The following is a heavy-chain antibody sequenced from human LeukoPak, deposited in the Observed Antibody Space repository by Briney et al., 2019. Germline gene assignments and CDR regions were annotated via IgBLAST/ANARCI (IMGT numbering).Heavy chain of an antibody. V-gene: IGHV3-48*04. CDR3: ARATVGATDY. J-gene: IGHJ4*02. CDR2: VSSTSTTI. CDR1: GFTFSSYG. D-gene: IGHD1-26*01. Sequence: PGGSLRLSCAASGFTFSSYGMIWVRQAPGKGLEWISYVSSTSTTIYYADSVKGRFTVSKDNAKHSLYLQMNSLGVDDTAVYYCARATVGATDYWGQGTLVTVS.